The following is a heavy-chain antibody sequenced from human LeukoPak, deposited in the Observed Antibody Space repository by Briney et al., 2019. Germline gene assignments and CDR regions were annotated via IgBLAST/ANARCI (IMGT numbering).Heavy chain of an antibody. CDR2: INHSGST. J-gene: IGHJ6*03. CDR1: GGSFSGYY. V-gene: IGHV4-34*01. CDR3: ARQSMNYYYMDV. Sequence: SETLSLTCAVYGGSFSGYYWSWIRQPPGKGLEWIGEINHSGSTNYNPSLKSRVTISVDTSKNQFSLKLSSVTAADTAVYYCARQSMNYYYMDVWGKGTTVTVSS.